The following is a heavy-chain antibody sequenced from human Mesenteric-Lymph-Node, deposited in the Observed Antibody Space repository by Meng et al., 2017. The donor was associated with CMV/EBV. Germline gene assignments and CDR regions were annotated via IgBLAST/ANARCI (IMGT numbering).Heavy chain of an antibody. CDR3: ARLTTVTPSDPFDL. J-gene: IGHJ3*01. Sequence: GGSLRLSCAASGFIFSRYEMNWVRQAPGKGLEWVSYISDSGRTRYYADSVKGRSTISRDNAKSSLYLQLDNLRGEDTAVYYCARLTTVTPSDPFDLWGQGTMVTVSS. CDR2: ISDSGRTR. V-gene: IGHV3-48*03. D-gene: IGHD4-17*01. CDR1: GFIFSRYE.